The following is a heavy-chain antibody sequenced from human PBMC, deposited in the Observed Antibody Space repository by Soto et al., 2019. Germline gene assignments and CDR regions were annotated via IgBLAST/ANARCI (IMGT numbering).Heavy chain of an antibody. Sequence: EVQLVESGGGLVQPGGSLRLSCAASGFTFSSYWMHWVRQAPGKGLVWVSRINSDGSSTSYADSVKGRFTISRDNAKNTMYLQMNSLRAEDTAVYYCARDPGRGRHFDYWGQGTLVNVSS. CDR2: INSDGSST. CDR1: GFTFSSYW. J-gene: IGHJ4*02. V-gene: IGHV3-74*01. D-gene: IGHD3-10*01. CDR3: ARDPGRGRHFDY.